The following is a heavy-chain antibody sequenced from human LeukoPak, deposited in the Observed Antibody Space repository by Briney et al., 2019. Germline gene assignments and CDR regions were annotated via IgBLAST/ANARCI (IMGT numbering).Heavy chain of an antibody. CDR1: GYSFSTYW. D-gene: IGHD1-1*01. Sequence: GESLKISCQGSGYSFSTYWIGWLRQMPGKGLEWLGVIYPGDSDTMYSPSFQGLVTISADKSISTAYLQWSSLKASDTAMYYCARHTQDRTDFMDVWGKGTTVTVSS. CDR3: ARHTQDRTDFMDV. CDR2: IYPGDSDT. J-gene: IGHJ6*03. V-gene: IGHV5-51*01.